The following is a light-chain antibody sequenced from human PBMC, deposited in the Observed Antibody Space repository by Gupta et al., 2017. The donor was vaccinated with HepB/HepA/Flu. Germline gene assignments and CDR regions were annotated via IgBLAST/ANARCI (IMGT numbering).Light chain of an antibody. CDR1: QNLLYAKNKDY. CDR2: WAS. Sequence: DIVMTQYPDSLAVSLGERSTINCKSRQNLLYAKNKDYLAWYQKTPGQPPKLLISWASTRESGVPDRFSGSGSRTDFTLTISGLQADDVAVYYCQQYYDIPITVGQGTRLEIK. V-gene: IGKV4-1*01. J-gene: IGKJ5*01. CDR3: QQYYDIPIT.